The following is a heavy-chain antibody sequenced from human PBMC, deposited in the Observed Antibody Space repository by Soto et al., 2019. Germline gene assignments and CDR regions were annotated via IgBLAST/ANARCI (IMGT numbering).Heavy chain of an antibody. CDR3: ARFGFSGGYDPDSYYYYLDV. D-gene: IGHD5-12*01. Sequence: PGGSLRLSCAASGFTFSNYSMNWVHQAPGKGLEWVSSITSSSHYIYYADSMKGRFTISRDNAKNSLFLQMNSLRAEDTAVYYCARFGFSGGYDPDSYYYYLDVWGKGTTVTVSS. CDR2: ITSSSHYI. V-gene: IGHV3-21*01. J-gene: IGHJ6*03. CDR1: GFTFSNYS.